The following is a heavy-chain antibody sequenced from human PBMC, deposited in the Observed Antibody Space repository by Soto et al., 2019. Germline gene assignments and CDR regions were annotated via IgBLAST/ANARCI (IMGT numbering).Heavy chain of an antibody. Sequence: QVQLVQSGAEVKKPGSSVKVSCKASGGTFSSYTISWVRQAPGQGLEWMGRIIPILGIANYAQKFQGRVTITADKSTSTAYMELSSLRSEDTAVYYCARSPGSSGWYAYYGMDVWGQGTTVTVSS. V-gene: IGHV1-69*02. CDR3: ARSPGSSGWYAYYGMDV. CDR1: GGTFSSYT. D-gene: IGHD6-19*01. J-gene: IGHJ6*02. CDR2: IIPILGIA.